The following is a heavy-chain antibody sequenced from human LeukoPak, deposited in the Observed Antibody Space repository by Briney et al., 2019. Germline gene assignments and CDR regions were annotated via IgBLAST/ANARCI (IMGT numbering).Heavy chain of an antibody. CDR1: GGSISSFY. CDR3: ARNYDNSGYTAFGY. D-gene: IGHD3-22*01. CDR2: IYSSGST. Sequence: SQTLSLTCTVSGGSISSFYWSWIRQSPGKGREWIGLIYSSGSTNYNPSLKRRVTISKDTSKNQFSLKLSSVTAADTARYYCARNYDNSGYTAFGYWGRGTLVTVSS. J-gene: IGHJ4*02. V-gene: IGHV4-59*01.